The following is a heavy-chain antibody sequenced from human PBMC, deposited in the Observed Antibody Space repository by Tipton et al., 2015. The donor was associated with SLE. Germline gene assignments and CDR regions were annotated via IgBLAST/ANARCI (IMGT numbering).Heavy chain of an antibody. CDR2: IYYSGST. V-gene: IGHV4-59*01. D-gene: IGHD4-17*01. Sequence: TLSLTCTVSGGSIRSYYWSWIRQPPGKGLEWIGHIYYSGSTNYNPSLESRVTISVDTSKNQFSLRLYSVTAADTAVYYCASGRIDYGDPTVDYWGQGTLVTVSS. CDR3: ASGRIDYGDPTVDY. CDR1: GGSIRSYY. J-gene: IGHJ4*02.